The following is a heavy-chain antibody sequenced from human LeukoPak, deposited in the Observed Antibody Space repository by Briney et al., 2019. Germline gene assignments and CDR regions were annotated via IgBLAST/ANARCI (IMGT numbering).Heavy chain of an antibody. CDR1: GGSISSGSHY. D-gene: IGHD5-18*01. J-gene: IGHJ4*02. Sequence: SETLSLTSTVSGGSISSGSHYWTWIRQPAGKGLEWIGRVFTSGNTDYNPSLKSRVTMSVDTSKNQFSLKLSSVTAADTAVYYCAREVPTLKDTAMALFDYWGQGTLVTVSS. CDR3: AREVPTLKDTAMALFDY. CDR2: VFTSGNT. V-gene: IGHV4-61*02.